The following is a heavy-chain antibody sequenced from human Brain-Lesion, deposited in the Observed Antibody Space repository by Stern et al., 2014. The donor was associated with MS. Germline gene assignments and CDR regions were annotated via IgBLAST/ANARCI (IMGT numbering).Heavy chain of an antibody. D-gene: IGHD5-18*01. Sequence: VQLVESGPGLVKPSQTLSLTCSVSGGSISSGSYYWNWIRQPAGKGLEGIGRIYASGGTNYSPSLKSRVFISGAPSKNQFSLKLSSVTAADAAMYYCVRETGGYTYGDTDFFDFWGQGTLVTVSS. CDR1: GGSISSGSYY. J-gene: IGHJ4*02. V-gene: IGHV4-61*02. CDR3: VRETGGYTYGDTDFFDF. CDR2: IYASGGT.